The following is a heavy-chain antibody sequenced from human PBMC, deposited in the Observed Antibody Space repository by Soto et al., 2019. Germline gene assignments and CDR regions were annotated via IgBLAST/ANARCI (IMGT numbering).Heavy chain of an antibody. CDR1: GFSLNSYA. D-gene: IGHD7-27*01. V-gene: IGHV3-23*01. J-gene: IGHJ5*02. Sequence: EVQLLDSGGGLVQPGGSLRLSCAASGFSLNSYAMTWVRQAPGKGLEWVSTVRASAYDTYYADSVKGRFTISRDNSNNTLYLYLNKLRVEDTAVYDCAKDSARSRITRTGGPTISQFDPWGQGALVTVSS. CDR2: VRASAYDT. CDR3: AKDSARSRITRTGGPTISQFDP.